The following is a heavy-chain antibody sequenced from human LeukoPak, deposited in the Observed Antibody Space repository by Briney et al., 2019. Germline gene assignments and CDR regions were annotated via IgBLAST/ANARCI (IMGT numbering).Heavy chain of an antibody. D-gene: IGHD3-16*02. V-gene: IGHV3-23*01. Sequence: QPGGSLRLSCAASGFTFSSYAMSWVRQAPGKGLEWVSAISGSGGSTYYADSVKGRFTISRDNSKNTLYLQMNSLRAEDTAVYYCAKEYYDYVWGSYRQGYFDYWGQGTLVTVSS. J-gene: IGHJ4*02. CDR1: GFTFSSYA. CDR3: AKEYYDYVWGSYRQGYFDY. CDR2: ISGSGGST.